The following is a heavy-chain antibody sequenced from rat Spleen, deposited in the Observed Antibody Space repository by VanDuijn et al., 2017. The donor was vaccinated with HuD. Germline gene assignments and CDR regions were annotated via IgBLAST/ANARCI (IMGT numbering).Heavy chain of an antibody. CDR2: INEDGSTT. Sequence: EVKLDESGGGLVQPGRSLKLSCTASGFNFNDYWMGWVRQAPGKGLKWIGEINEDGSTTNCIPSLMDKFTMSRDNVQNTLYLQMTKLGSEDTAIYYCARHEDYSGLDYWGQGVMVTVSS. V-gene: IGHV4-2*01. CDR1: GFNFNDYW. J-gene: IGHJ2*01. CDR3: ARHEDYSGLDY. D-gene: IGHD1-1*01.